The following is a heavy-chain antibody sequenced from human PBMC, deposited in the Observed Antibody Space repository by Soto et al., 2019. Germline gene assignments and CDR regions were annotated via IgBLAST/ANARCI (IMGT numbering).Heavy chain of an antibody. CDR2: IYYSGST. Sequence: SETLSLTCTVSGGSISSYYWSWIRQPPGKGLEWIGYIYYSGSTNNTPSLKSRVTISVDTSKNQFSLKLSSVTAADTAVYYCARGGRKYQLLPMDYWGQGTLVTVSS. J-gene: IGHJ4*02. V-gene: IGHV4-59*01. CDR3: ARGGRKYQLLPMDY. D-gene: IGHD2-2*01. CDR1: GGSISSYY.